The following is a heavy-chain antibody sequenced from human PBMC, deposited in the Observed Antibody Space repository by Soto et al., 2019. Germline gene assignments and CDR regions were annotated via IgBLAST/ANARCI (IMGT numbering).Heavy chain of an antibody. J-gene: IGHJ6*02. V-gene: IGHV1-46*02. CDR3: ARGGGFSPYYYNLDV. D-gene: IGHD2-15*01. CDR1: GYTLNTYY. Sequence: ASVKVSCKASGYTLNTYYMHWVRQAPGQGPEWMGIINPRGGGTTYAQNFQDRVTMTSDTSSSTVYMELSSLRSEDTAVYYCARGGGFSPYYYNLDVWGQGTSVTVSS. CDR2: INPRGGGT.